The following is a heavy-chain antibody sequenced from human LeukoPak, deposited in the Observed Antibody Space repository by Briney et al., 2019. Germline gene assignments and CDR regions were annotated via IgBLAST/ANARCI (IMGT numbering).Heavy chain of an antibody. D-gene: IGHD3-10*02. Sequence: GGSLRLSCAASGFTFSSYSMMWVRQAPGKGLEWVSYISSSSTTIHYADSVKGRFTISRDNAKNSVYLQMNSLRAEDTAVYYCAELGITMIGGVWGKGTTVTISS. V-gene: IGHV3-48*01. CDR3: AELGITMIGGV. CDR1: GFTFSSYS. CDR2: ISSSSTTI. J-gene: IGHJ6*04.